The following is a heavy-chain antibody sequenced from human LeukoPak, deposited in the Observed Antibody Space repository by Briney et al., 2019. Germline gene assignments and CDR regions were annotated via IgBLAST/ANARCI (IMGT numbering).Heavy chain of an antibody. CDR2: FNHSGST. CDR1: GGSFSGYY. V-gene: IGHV4-34*01. J-gene: IGHJ2*01. CDR3: ARGPYSYDYVWGSYRYTGWYFDL. D-gene: IGHD3-16*02. Sequence: SETLSLTCAVYGGSFSGYYWSWIRKPPGKGLEWIGEFNHSGSTNYNPSLKSRVTISVDTSKNQFSLKLSSVTAADTAVYYCARGPYSYDYVWGSYRYTGWYFDLWGRGTLVTVSS.